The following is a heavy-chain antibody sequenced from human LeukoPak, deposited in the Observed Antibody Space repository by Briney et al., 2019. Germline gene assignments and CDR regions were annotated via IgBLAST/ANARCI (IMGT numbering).Heavy chain of an antibody. J-gene: IGHJ4*02. CDR2: ISSTGGTI. CDR1: GFTFSTNS. D-gene: IGHD3-3*01. V-gene: IGHV3-48*04. Sequence: QPGGSLRLSCAASGFTFSTNSMNWVRQAPGKGLEWVSYISSTGGTIYYADSMKGRFTISRDNAKNSLCLQMNSLRVEDTAVYYCVRDEWNGFWSGYYHFGNCFHFWGQGSLVTVSA. CDR3: VRDEWNGFWSGYYHFGNCFHF.